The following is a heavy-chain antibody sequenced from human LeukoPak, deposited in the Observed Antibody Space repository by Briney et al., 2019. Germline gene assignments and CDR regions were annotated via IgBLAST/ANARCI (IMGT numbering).Heavy chain of an antibody. J-gene: IGHJ4*02. CDR1: GFTFSSYA. Sequence: GGSLRLSCAASGFTFSSYAMSWVRQAPGKGLECVSSIIGSGGSTYYADSVKGRFTISRDNSNNSLSLQMNSLSAEDTAVYYCARARGRWHLLPLDFWGQGTLVTVSS. V-gene: IGHV3-23*01. CDR2: IIGSGGST. CDR3: ARARGRWHLLPLDF. D-gene: IGHD1-26*01.